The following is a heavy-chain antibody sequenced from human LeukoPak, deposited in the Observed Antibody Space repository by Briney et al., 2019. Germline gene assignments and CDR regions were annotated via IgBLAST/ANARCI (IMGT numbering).Heavy chain of an antibody. D-gene: IGHD3-9*01. CDR1: GYSFTSYW. J-gene: IGHJ4*02. Sequence: GESLKISCKGSGYSFTSYWIGWVRQMPGKGLEWMGIIYPGDSDTRYSPSFQGQVTISADKSISTAYLQWRSLKASDTAMYYCARSDDILTGYSKYYFDYWGQGTLVTVSS. CDR3: ARSDDILTGYSKYYFDY. V-gene: IGHV5-51*01. CDR2: IYPGDSDT.